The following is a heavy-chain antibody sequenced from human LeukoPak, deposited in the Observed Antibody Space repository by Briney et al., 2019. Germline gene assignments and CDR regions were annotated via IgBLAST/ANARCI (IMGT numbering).Heavy chain of an antibody. CDR2: IIPILGIA. CDR1: GGTFSSYA. CDR3: ATYYSDTSARD. Sequence: ASVKVSCKASGGTFSSYAISWVRQAPGQGLEWMGRIIPILGIANYAQKFQGRVTITADKSTSTAYMELSSLRSDDTAVYFCATYYSDTSARDWGQGTLVTVSS. V-gene: IGHV1-69*04. D-gene: IGHD3-22*01. J-gene: IGHJ4*02.